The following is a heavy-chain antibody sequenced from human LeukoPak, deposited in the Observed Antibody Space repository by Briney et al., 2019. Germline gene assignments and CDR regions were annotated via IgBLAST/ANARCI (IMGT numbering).Heavy chain of an antibody. V-gene: IGHV3-49*04. D-gene: IGHD2-15*01. CDR1: GFTFGDYA. CDR3: TAQVFCSGRSCYSHWYFDL. Sequence: GGSLRLSCTASGFTFGDYAMSWVRQAPGKGREWVGFIRNKAYVGTTEYAASVKGRFTISRDDSKSFAYLQMNSLKTEDTAVYYCTAQVFCSGRSCYSHWYFDLWGRGTLVTVSS. CDR2: IRNKAYVGTT. J-gene: IGHJ2*01.